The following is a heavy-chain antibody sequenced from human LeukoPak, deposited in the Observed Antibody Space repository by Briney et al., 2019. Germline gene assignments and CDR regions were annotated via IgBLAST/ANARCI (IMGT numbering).Heavy chain of an antibody. Sequence: PSETLSLTCTVSGGSISSYYWSWIRQPPGKGLEWIGYIYYSGSTNYNPSLKSRVTISVDTSKNQFSLKLSSVTAADTAVYYCARPRVRGVIIRGFDYWGQGTLVTVSS. V-gene: IGHV4-59*12. J-gene: IGHJ4*01. D-gene: IGHD3-10*01. CDR1: GGSISSYY. CDR2: IYYSGST. CDR3: ARPRVRGVIIRGFDY.